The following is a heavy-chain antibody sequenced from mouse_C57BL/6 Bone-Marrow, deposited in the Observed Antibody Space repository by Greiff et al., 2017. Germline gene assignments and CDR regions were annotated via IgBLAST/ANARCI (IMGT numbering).Heavy chain of an antibody. CDR3: ARPITTRDYFDY. CDR1: GYTFTSYW. J-gene: IGHJ2*01. Sequence: VQLQQPGAELVKPGASVKLSCKASGYTFTSYWMHWVKQRPGQGLEWIGMIHPNSGSTNYNEKFKSKATLTVDKSSSTAYMQLSSLTSEDSAVXYCARPITTRDYFDYWGQGTTLTVSS. D-gene: IGHD1-2*01. V-gene: IGHV1-64*01. CDR2: IHPNSGST.